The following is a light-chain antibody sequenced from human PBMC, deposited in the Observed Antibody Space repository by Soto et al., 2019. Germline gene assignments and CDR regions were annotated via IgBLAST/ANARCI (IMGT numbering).Light chain of an antibody. Sequence: TVVSQSTSTLSLSPGERATLSCRASQSVSSSYLAWYQQKPGQAPRLLIYGASSRATGIPDRFSGSGSGTDFTLTISRLEPEDFAVYYCQQYGSSPGTFGQGTKVDIK. CDR1: QSVSSSY. V-gene: IGKV3-20*01. CDR2: GAS. J-gene: IGKJ1*01. CDR3: QQYGSSPGT.